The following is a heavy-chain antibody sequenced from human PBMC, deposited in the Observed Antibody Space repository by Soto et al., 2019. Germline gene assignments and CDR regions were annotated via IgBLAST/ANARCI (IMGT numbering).Heavy chain of an antibody. CDR3: ARDLDASGSYYSHY. J-gene: IGHJ4*02. D-gene: IGHD3-10*01. CDR1: GYTFSSIG. Sequence: ASVEVFCKASGYTFSSIGISWVRQAPGQGLEWMGWISPYKGNTHYAQGLQGRVTMTTDTSTSTAYMELRSLGSDDTAVYYCARDLDASGSYYSHYWGQGTLVTVSS. CDR2: ISPYKGNT. V-gene: IGHV1-18*01.